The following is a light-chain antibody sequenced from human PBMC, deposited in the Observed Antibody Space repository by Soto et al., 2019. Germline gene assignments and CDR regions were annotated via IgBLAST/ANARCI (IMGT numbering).Light chain of an antibody. V-gene: IGKV1-5*03. J-gene: IGKJ5*01. Sequence: DIQMTQSPSTLSASVGDRVIITFRASQNINNRLAWYQPRPGKSPKLLVYWASTLESGVPSRFSGSGSGTDFTLTISSLQPEDFATYYCQQSYRTPTFGQGTRLEIK. CDR3: QQSYRTPT. CDR2: WAS. CDR1: QNINNR.